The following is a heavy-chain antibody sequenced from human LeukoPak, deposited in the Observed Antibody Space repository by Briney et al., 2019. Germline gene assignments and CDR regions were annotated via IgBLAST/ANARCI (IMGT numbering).Heavy chain of an antibody. V-gene: IGHV3-23*01. CDR3: AKDTLPDYYDSSGYDY. Sequence: GGSLRLSCAASGFTFSSYAMSWVRQAPGKGLEWVSAISGSGGSTYYADSVKGRFTTSRDNSKNTLYLQMNSLRAEDTAVYYCAKDTLPDYYDSSGYDYWGQGTLVTVSS. CDR2: ISGSGGST. CDR1: GFTFSSYA. D-gene: IGHD3-22*01. J-gene: IGHJ4*02.